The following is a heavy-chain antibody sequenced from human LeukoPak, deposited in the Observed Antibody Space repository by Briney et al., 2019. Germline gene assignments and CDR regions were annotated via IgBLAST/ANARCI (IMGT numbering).Heavy chain of an antibody. J-gene: IGHJ4*02. CDR2: MNPNSGNT. D-gene: IGHD6-13*01. V-gene: IGHV1-8*01. CDR1: GYTFTSYD. Sequence: ASVKVSCKASGYTFTSYDINWVRQATGQGLEWMVWMNPNSGNTGYAQKFQGRVTMTRNTSISTAYMELSSLRSEDTAVYYCARRRSSWYEGSFDYWGQGTLVTVSS. CDR3: ARRRSSWYEGSFDY.